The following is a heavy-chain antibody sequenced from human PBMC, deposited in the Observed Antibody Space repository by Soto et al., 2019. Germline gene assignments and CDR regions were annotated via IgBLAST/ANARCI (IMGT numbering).Heavy chain of an antibody. CDR2: IKSKTDGGTT. Sequence: EVQLVESGGGLVKPGGSLRLSCAASGFTFSNAWMSWVRQAPGKGLEWVGRIKSKTDGGTTDYAAPVKGRFTISRDDSKNTLYLQMNSLKTEDTAVYYCTTVDGDYYYYYYMDVWGKGTTVTVSS. D-gene: IGHD4-17*01. CDR1: GFTFSNAW. J-gene: IGHJ6*03. V-gene: IGHV3-15*01. CDR3: TTVDGDYYYYYYMDV.